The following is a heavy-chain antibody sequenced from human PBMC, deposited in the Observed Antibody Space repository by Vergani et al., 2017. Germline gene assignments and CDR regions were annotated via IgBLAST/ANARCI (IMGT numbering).Heavy chain of an antibody. CDR3: AKGSKVVVAALHYFDD. D-gene: IGHD2-15*01. CDR1: GFTFSSYA. V-gene: IGHV3-23*01. Sequence: EVQLLESGGGLVQPGGSLRLSCAASGFTFSSYAMSWVRQAPGKGLEWVSAISGSGGSTYYADSVKGRFTISRDNSKNTLYLQMNSLRAEDTAVYYCAKGSKVVVAALHYFDDCSEGTLVTVYS. J-gene: IGHJ4*02. CDR2: ISGSGGST.